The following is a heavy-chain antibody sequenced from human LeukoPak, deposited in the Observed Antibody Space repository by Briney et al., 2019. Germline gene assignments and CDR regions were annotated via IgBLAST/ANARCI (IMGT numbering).Heavy chain of an antibody. CDR2: ISGSGGSA. CDR3: AKDVALIQLWLNPLLDY. Sequence: PGASLRLSSAASGFTFSSYAMSWVRQAPGKGLEWVSAISGSGGSAYYADSVKGRFTISRDNSKNTLYLQMNSLRAEDTAVYYCAKDVALIQLWLNPLLDYWGQGTLVTVSS. V-gene: IGHV3-23*01. D-gene: IGHD5-18*01. CDR1: GFTFSSYA. J-gene: IGHJ4*02.